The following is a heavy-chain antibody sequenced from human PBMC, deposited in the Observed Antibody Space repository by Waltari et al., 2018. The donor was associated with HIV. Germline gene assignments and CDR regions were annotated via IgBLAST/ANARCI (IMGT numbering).Heavy chain of an antibody. CDR1: GYTFTSYD. CDR2: MNPNSGNT. D-gene: IGHD5-12*01. J-gene: IGHJ6*02. V-gene: IGHV1-8*01. Sequence: QVQLVQSGAEVKKPGASVKVSCKASGYTFTSYDINWVRQATGQGREWMGWMNPNSGNTGYAQKFQGRVTMTRNTSISTGYMELSSLRSEDTAVYYCARGSPRYSGYDSYHYGMDVWGQGTTVTVSS. CDR3: ARGSPRYSGYDSYHYGMDV.